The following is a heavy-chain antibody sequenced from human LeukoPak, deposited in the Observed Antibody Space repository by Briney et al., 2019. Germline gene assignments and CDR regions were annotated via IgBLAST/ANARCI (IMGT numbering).Heavy chain of an antibody. CDR1: GTTFSSYG. CDR2: ISSTGGTT. CDR3: AKDRLGGPYFFHY. D-gene: IGHD3-16*01. J-gene: IGHJ4*02. V-gene: IGHV3-23*01. Sequence: GGSLRLSCAASGTTFSSYGMSWVRQAPGKGLEWVSSISSTGGTTYYADSVKGRFTISRDNSKNTLYLQINSLRAEDTAVYFCAKDRLGGPYFFHYWGQGTLVTVSS.